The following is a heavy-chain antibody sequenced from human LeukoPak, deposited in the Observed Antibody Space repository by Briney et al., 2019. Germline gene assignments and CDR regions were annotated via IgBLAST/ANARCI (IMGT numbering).Heavy chain of an antibody. V-gene: IGHV4-59*08. CDR1: GGXIRXXX. Sequence: SETLSLTCTVSGGXIRXXXXXXIXXPPXKXXEWIGHIYYSRSTNYKPSLKSRVTLSVDPSKTPFSLQLSSVTAADTAVYYCARHRGDSSSWYFQHWGQGTLVTVSS. J-gene: IGHJ1*01. CDR2: IYYSRST. CDR3: ARHRGDSSSWYFQH. D-gene: IGHD6-6*01.